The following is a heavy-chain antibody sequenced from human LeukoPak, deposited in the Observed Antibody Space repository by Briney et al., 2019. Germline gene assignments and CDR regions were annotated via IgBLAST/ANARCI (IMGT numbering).Heavy chain of an antibody. V-gene: IGHV3-11*01. D-gene: IGHD3-10*01. CDR2: ISNGASTI. Sequence: GGSLRLSCAASGFSFSDYMGWIRQDPGKGLEWVSYISNGASTIYYVDSVKGRFTISRDNAKNSLYLQMNSLRAEDTGVYYCAKDYRTFGLLDSWGQGALVTVSS. CDR3: AKDYRTFGLLDS. CDR1: GFSFSDY. J-gene: IGHJ4*02.